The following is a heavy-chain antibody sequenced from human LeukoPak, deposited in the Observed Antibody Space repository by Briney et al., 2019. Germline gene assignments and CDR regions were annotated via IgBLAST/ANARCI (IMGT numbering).Heavy chain of an antibody. J-gene: IGHJ4*02. V-gene: IGHV1-18*01. CDR1: GYTFTTYG. CDR3: ARVGHRDEDHIDY. CDR2: ISGYNGNT. Sequence: GASVKVSCKASGYTFTTYGISWVRQAPGQGLEWMGWISGYNGNTNYAQKFQGRVTMTTDTSTTTAYMDVRSLRSDDTAVYYCARVGHRDEDHIDYWGQGTLVTVSS. D-gene: IGHD5-24*01.